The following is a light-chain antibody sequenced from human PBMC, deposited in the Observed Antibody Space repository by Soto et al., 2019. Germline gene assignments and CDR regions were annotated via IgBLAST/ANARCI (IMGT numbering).Light chain of an antibody. CDR3: QQYNSYELT. J-gene: IGKJ1*01. Sequence: DIQMTQSPSTLSASVGDRVTITCRASQSISSWLAWYQQKPGKAPKLLIYKASSLESGVPSRFSGSGSGTEFTLTISSLQPDDFATYYCQQYNSYELTFGQWTEVEIK. V-gene: IGKV1-5*03. CDR1: QSISSW. CDR2: KAS.